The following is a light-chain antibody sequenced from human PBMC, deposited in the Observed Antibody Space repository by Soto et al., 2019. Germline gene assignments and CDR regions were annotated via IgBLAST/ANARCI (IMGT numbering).Light chain of an antibody. Sequence: DLQMTQSPSTLSASVGDRVTITCRASQSISNWLAWYQQKPGKAPKLLIYSASTLQSGVPSRFSGSGSGPEFSLIISGLQPDDFATYYCQQYHSFSMTFGQGTRLEIK. V-gene: IGKV1-5*01. J-gene: IGKJ5*01. CDR3: QQYHSFSMT. CDR1: QSISNW. CDR2: SAS.